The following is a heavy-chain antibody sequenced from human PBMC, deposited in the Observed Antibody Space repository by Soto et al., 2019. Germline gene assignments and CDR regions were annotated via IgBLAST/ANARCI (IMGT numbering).Heavy chain of an antibody. CDR3: AKQQQLVILGSFDI. V-gene: IGHV3-30*18. CDR2: ISYDGSNK. D-gene: IGHD6-6*01. CDR1: GFTFSSYG. Sequence: QVQLVESGGGVVQPGRSLRLSCAASGFTFSSYGMHWVRQAPGKGLEWVAVISYDGSNKYYADSVKGRFTISRDNSKNTLYLQMNSLRAEDTAVYYWAKQQQLVILGSFDIWGQGTMVTVSS. J-gene: IGHJ3*02.